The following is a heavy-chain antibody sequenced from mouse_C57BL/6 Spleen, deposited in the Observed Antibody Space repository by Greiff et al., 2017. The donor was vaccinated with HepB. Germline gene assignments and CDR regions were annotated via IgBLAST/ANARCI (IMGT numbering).Heavy chain of an antibody. CDR2: INPGSGGT. V-gene: IGHV1-54*01. Sequence: QVQLQQSGAELVRPGTSVKVSCKASGYAFTNYLIAWVKQRPGQGLEWIGVINPGSGGTNYNEKFKGKATLTADKSSSTAYMQLSSLTSEDSAVYFCAISKYYGSRDYWGQGTTLTVSS. J-gene: IGHJ2*01. CDR3: AISKYYGSRDY. D-gene: IGHD1-1*01. CDR1: GYAFTNYL.